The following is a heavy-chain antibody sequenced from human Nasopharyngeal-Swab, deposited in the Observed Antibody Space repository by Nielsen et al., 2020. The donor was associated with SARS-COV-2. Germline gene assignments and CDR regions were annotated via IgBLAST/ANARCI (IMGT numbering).Heavy chain of an antibody. Sequence: SETLSLTCAVYGGSFSGSYWSWIRQPPGKGLEWIGEINHSGSTNYNPSLKSRVTISVDTSKNQFSLKLSSVTAADTAVYYCARWTTVTTRLDYWGQGTLVTVSS. CDR1: GGSFSGSY. D-gene: IGHD4-17*01. CDR3: ARWTTVTTRLDY. J-gene: IGHJ4*02. CDR2: INHSGST. V-gene: IGHV4-34*01.